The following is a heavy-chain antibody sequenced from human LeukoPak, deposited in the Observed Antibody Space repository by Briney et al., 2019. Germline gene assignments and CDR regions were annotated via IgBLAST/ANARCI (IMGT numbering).Heavy chain of an antibody. J-gene: IGHJ4*02. CDR2: ISGSADST. D-gene: IGHD1-26*01. CDR3: ATDRGR. CDR1: GFTFSTYG. Sequence: GGSLRLSCAASGFTFSTYGLHWIRQAPGKGLEWVSAISGSADSTYYADSVKGRFTISRDNSKNTLYLQMNSLRAEDTAVYYCATDRGRWGQGTLVTVSS. V-gene: IGHV3-23*01.